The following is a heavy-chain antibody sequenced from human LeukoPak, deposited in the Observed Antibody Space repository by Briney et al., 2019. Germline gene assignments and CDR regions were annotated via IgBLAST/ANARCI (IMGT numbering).Heavy chain of an antibody. CDR3: ARDSGYYDSSGYPWPYYFDY. D-gene: IGHD3-22*01. J-gene: IGHJ4*02. V-gene: IGHV1-69*04. CDR1: GYTFTSYG. CDR2: IIPILGIA. Sequence: ASVKVSCKASGYTFTSYGISWVRQAPGQGLEWMGRIIPILGIANYAQKFQGRVTITADKSTSTAYMELSCLRSEDTAVYYCARDSGYYDSSGYPWPYYFDYWGQGTLVTVSS.